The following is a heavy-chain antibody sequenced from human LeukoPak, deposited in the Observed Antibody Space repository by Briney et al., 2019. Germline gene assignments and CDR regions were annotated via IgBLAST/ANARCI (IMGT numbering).Heavy chain of an antibody. D-gene: IGHD7-27*01. CDR3: ARALGNSTGDY. V-gene: IGHV3-7*04. J-gene: IGHJ4*02. CDR1: GFTFSNAW. Sequence: GGSLRLSCAASGFTFSNAWMSWVRQAPGKGLEWVANIKHDGSEEYYGDSVRGRFTISRDNAKNSLILQMNSLRGEDTAVYYCARALGNSTGDYWGQGTLITVSS. CDR2: IKHDGSEE.